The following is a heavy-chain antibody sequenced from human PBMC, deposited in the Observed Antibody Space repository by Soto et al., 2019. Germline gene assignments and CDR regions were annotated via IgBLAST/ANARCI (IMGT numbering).Heavy chain of an antibody. D-gene: IGHD3-10*01. CDR3: VLWVRGLINY. Sequence: EVKLVESGGGLVQPGGSLRLSCATSGITFSDHDMDWVRQAPGKGLEWLGRCRSRVDNYATDYAASVKGRFTFSRDESKSSFALEMRSLKTGDTAMYYCVLWVRGLINYWGQGTLVTVSS. J-gene: IGHJ4*02. CDR2: CRSRVDNYAT. CDR1: GITFSDHD. V-gene: IGHV3-72*01.